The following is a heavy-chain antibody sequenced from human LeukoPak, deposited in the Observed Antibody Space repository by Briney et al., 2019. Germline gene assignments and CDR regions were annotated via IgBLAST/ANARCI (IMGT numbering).Heavy chain of an antibody. Sequence: GGSLGLSCAASGFTFSNAWMSWVRQAPGKGLEWVGRIKSKTDGGTTDYAAPVKGRFTISRDDSKNTLYLQMNSLKTEDTAVYYCTTSIVEMATISNYWGQGTLVTVSS. V-gene: IGHV3-15*01. J-gene: IGHJ4*02. CDR3: TTSIVEMATISNY. D-gene: IGHD5-24*01. CDR1: GFTFSNAW. CDR2: IKSKTDGGTT.